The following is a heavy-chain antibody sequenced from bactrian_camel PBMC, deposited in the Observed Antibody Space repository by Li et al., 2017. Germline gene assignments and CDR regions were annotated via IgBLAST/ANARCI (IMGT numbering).Heavy chain of an antibody. V-gene: IGHV3S1*01. CDR3: VRDGGSSYFGY. Sequence: HVQLVESGGGLVQPGGSLRLSCAASGFTFTNYWMYWVRQTPGKGLEWVSTIRSGGGTTVYADSVKGRFTISRDNAKNMVYLLMNSLKSEDTAVYYCVRDGGSSYFGYWGQGTQVTVS. CDR2: IRSGGGTT. D-gene: IGHD6*01. CDR1: GFTFTNYW. J-gene: IGHJ6*01.